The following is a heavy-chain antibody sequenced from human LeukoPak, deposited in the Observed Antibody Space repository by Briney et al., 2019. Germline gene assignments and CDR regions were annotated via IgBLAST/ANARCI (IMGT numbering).Heavy chain of an antibody. CDR2: IYPVDSDI. CDR1: GYSINSYW. Sequence: GESLKISCKGSGYSINSYWIAWVRQMPGKGLEWMGIIYPVDSDIRYSPSFQGQVTISADKSISTAYLQWNSLKASDTAMYYCARQEYCSGASCYTWFDPWGQGTLVTVSS. V-gene: IGHV5-51*01. CDR3: ARQEYCSGASCYTWFDP. D-gene: IGHD2-15*01. J-gene: IGHJ5*02.